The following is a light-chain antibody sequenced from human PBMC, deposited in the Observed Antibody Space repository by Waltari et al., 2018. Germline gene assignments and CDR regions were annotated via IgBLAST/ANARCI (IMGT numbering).Light chain of an antibody. Sequence: DIQMTQSPSTLSASVGDTVTITCRASQCISVWLAWYQQKPEKAPKLLIYKASDLENGVPASFSGNGSGTDFTLTISSLQPDDFSTYYCQQYNSYSYTFGQGTKLQI. CDR3: QQYNSYSYT. CDR1: QCISVW. J-gene: IGKJ2*01. CDR2: KAS. V-gene: IGKV1-5*03.